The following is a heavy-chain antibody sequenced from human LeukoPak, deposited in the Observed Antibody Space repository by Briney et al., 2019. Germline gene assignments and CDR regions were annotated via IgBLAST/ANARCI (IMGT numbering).Heavy chain of an antibody. Sequence: SETLSLTFTVSGASIISSSYYWGWIRQPPGKGLEWIGSIYYSVRTNYNPSLNRRLTKSVHTSKNHFSLKLSSVPPAATAFYYCASSYYYDSSGYYYGRRAHAFDMWGQGTMVTVS. V-gene: IGHV4-39*07. CDR1: GASIISSSYY. CDR3: ASSYYYDSSGYYYGRRAHAFDM. CDR2: IYYSVRT. D-gene: IGHD3-22*01. J-gene: IGHJ3*02.